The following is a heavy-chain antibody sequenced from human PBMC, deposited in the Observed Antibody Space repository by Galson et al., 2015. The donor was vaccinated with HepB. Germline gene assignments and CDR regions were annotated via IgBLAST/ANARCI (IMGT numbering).Heavy chain of an antibody. CDR1: GGSISTPTYY. D-gene: IGHD5-24*01. CDR2: IYYSGST. CDR3: ARHLKGSTVTLLYVDH. Sequence: ETLSLTCTVSGGSISTPTYYWSWIRQPPGKELEWIGSIYYSGSTYYNPSLKSRVTISVDTSKNQFSLRLSSVSAADTSVYYCARHLKGSTVTLLYVDHWGQGTLVAVSS. J-gene: IGHJ4*02. V-gene: IGHV4-39*01.